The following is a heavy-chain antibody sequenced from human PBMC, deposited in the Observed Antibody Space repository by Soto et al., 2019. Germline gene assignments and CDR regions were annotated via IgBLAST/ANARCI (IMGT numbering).Heavy chain of an antibody. CDR3: ARAPTGGTWPVYFDW. J-gene: IGHJ4*02. CDR2: INWNGNYI. D-gene: IGHD2-15*01. CDR1: AFTFGDFA. V-gene: IGHV3-9*01. Sequence: VLLVESGGGLVQPGRSLRLSCTASAFTFGDFAMHWVRQVPGKGLEWVSGINWNGNYIGYAESVKGRFTVSRDNAKNSLYLQMNSLRPEDTALYFCARAPTGGTWPVYFDWWGRGTLVTVSS.